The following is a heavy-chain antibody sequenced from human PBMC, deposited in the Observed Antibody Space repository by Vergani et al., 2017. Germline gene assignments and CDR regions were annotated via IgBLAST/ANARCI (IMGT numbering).Heavy chain of an antibody. J-gene: IGHJ6*03. CDR2: IDHTGRP. Sequence: QVQLQQWGGGLLKPSETLSLTCVVNGGSFTSYHWTWIRQSPGEGLEWVGDIDHTGRPDYNPSLKSRLTMSVDKSRNTFSLTFNSVTATDTAIYFCARVNTETNGHLYYYYYMDVWGQGTAVTVS. CDR3: ARVNTETNGHLYYYYYMDV. V-gene: IGHV4-34*01. D-gene: IGHD4-11*01. CDR1: GGSFTSYH.